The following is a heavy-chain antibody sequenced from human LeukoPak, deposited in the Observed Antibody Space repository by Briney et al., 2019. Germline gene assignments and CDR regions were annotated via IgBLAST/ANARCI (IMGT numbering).Heavy chain of an antibody. Sequence: PSETLSLTCDVSGVSISTSIYYWAWIRQPPGKGLEWIGSGFYSGSAYYSPSFNSRLGIPLDTSKNQFSLQLSSVTVADTAVYYCARIGHGANSHLKWYFDVWGRGTLVTVSS. D-gene: IGHD4-23*01. CDR2: GFYSGSA. CDR1: GVSISTSIYY. V-gene: IGHV4-39*01. CDR3: ARIGHGANSHLKWYFDV. J-gene: IGHJ2*01.